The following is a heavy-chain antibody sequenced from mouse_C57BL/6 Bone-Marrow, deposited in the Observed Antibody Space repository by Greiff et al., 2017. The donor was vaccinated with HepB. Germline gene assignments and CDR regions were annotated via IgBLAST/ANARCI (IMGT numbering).Heavy chain of an antibody. Sequence: VQLQQPGAELVRPGSSVKLSCKASGYTFTSYWMHWVKQRPIQGLEWIGNIDPSDSETHYNQKFKDKATLTVDKSSSTAYMQLSSLTSEDSAVYYCARAPGWDESFDVWGTGTTVTVSS. CDR1: GYTFTSYW. CDR2: IDPSDSET. D-gene: IGHD4-1*01. CDR3: ARAPGWDESFDV. V-gene: IGHV1-52*01. J-gene: IGHJ1*03.